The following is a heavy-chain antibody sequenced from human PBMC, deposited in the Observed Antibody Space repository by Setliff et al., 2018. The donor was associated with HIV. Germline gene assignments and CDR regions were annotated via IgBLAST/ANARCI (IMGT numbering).Heavy chain of an antibody. CDR1: GGSISSGSYY. CDR2: IHTSGST. J-gene: IGHJ4*02. CDR3: ARVGYHGSGRYSFDY. D-gene: IGHD3-10*01. Sequence: SETLSLTCTVSGGSISSGSYYWSWIRQPAGKGLEWIGHIHTSGSTKYNPSLKSRVTISADTSKNQFSLKLSTVTAAETAGYYCARVGYHGSGRYSFDYWGQGTLVTVSS. V-gene: IGHV4-61*09.